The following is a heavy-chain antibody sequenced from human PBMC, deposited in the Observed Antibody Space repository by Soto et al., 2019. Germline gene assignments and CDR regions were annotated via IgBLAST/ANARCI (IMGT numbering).Heavy chain of an antibody. CDR1: GFTFSDYS. D-gene: IGHD3-16*02. CDR2: ISESSDTI. Sequence: EVQLVESGGGLVQPGGSLRLSCTASGFTFSDYSMDWVRQTPGKGLEWLSYISESSDTIHYADSVKGRFTISRDNAKNSLFLQMSSLRGEDTAVYYCARDKMGELSIADYWGQGTPVTVSS. CDR3: ARDKMGELSIADY. J-gene: IGHJ4*02. V-gene: IGHV3-48*01.